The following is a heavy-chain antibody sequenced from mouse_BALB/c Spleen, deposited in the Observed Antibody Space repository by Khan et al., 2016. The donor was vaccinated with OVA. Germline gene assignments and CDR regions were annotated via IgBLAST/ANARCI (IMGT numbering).Heavy chain of an antibody. CDR1: GFTFSSYA. Sequence: EVELVESGGGSVKPGGSLKLSCAVSGFTFSSYAMSWVRQTPEKRLEWVASISSGGSTYYPDSVKGRFTISRDNARNIVYLQMSSLRSEDMAMYYCARGAYRYDEYYCYYGGQGTTLTVSS. CDR2: ISSGGST. CDR3: ARGAYRYDEYYCYY. D-gene: IGHD2-14*01. V-gene: IGHV5-6-5*01. J-gene: IGHJ2*01.